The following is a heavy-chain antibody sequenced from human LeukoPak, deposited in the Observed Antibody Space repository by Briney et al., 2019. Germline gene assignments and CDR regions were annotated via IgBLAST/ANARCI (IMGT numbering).Heavy chain of an antibody. Sequence: PGGSLRLSCTASGFTFGDYAMSWVRQAPGKGLEWVGFIRSKAYGGTTEYAASVKGRFTISRDDSKSIAYLQMNSLRAEDTAVYYCAKSESEGSSWVDYWGQGTLVTVSS. J-gene: IGHJ4*02. CDR2: IRSKAYGGTT. V-gene: IGHV3-49*04. CDR3: AKSESEGSSWVDY. D-gene: IGHD6-13*01. CDR1: GFTFGDYA.